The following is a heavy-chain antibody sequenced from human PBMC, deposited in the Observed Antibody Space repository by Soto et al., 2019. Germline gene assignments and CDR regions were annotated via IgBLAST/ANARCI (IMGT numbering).Heavy chain of an antibody. CDR2: ISGSGGST. CDR3: AKDRRESSSWYRSPYYYGMDV. V-gene: IGHV3-23*01. D-gene: IGHD6-13*01. Sequence: GGSLRLSCAASGFTFSSYAMSWVRQAPGKGLEWVSAISGSGGSTYYADSMKGRFTISRDNSKNTLYLQMNSLRAEDTAVYYCAKDRRESSSWYRSPYYYGMDVWGQGTTVTVSS. CDR1: GFTFSSYA. J-gene: IGHJ6*02.